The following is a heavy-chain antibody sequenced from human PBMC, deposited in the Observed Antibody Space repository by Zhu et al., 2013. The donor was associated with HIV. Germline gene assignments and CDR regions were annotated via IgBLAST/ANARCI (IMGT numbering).Heavy chain of an antibody. V-gene: IGHV1-8*01. J-gene: IGHJ6*02. CDR1: GYTFTSYD. D-gene: IGHD3-3*01. CDR2: MNPNSGNT. Sequence: QVQLVQSGAEVKKPGASVKVSCKASGYTFTSYDINWVRQATGQGLEWMGWMNPNSGNTGYAQKFQGRVTMTRNTSISTAYMELSSLRSEDTAVYYCAKKKLRFLVVLRYYYGMDVWGQGTTVTVSS. CDR3: AKKKLRFLVVLRYYYGMDV.